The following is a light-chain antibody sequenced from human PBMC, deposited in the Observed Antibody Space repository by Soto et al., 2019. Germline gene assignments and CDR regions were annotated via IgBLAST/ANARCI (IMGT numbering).Light chain of an antibody. Sequence: DIQMTQSPSTLSASVGDRVTITCRASQSISSWLAWYQQKPGKAPKLLIYDASSLESGVPSRFSGSGSGTEFTLTISSLQPDDFATYYCQQYNSYSLKVTFGPGTKVDIK. CDR1: QSISSW. CDR3: QQYNSYSLKVT. CDR2: DAS. V-gene: IGKV1-5*01. J-gene: IGKJ3*01.